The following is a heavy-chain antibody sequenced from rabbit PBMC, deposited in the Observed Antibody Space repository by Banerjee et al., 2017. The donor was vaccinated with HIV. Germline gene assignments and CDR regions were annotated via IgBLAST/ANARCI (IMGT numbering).Heavy chain of an antibody. CDR3: AREDTSGWGHFDL. CDR1: GFSFSNKYV. D-gene: IGHD4-1*01. J-gene: IGHJ4*01. CDR2: INSSRRNV. Sequence: QEQLEESGGGLVKPEGSLTLTCKASGFSFSNKYVMCWVRQAPGKGLEWIGCINSSRRNVVYASWATGRFTISKTSSTTLSLQMTSLTAADTATYFCAREDTSGWGHFDLWGPGTLVTVS. V-gene: IGHV1S45*01.